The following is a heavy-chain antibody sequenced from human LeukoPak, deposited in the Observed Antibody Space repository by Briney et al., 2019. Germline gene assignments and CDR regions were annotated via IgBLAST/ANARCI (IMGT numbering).Heavy chain of an antibody. CDR2: IWPSGST. D-gene: IGHD7-27*01. J-gene: IGHJ4*02. Sequence: NPSETLSLTCSVSGGSISSGPYFWSWIRQSPGQGLEWIGYIWPSGSTNYNPSLSGRVAISLDKFRSHFTLMVTAVTAADTAVYYCARFSPRAMGNYLDFWGQGTLVTVSS. CDR3: ARFSPRAMGNYLDF. V-gene: IGHV4-30-2*06. CDR1: GGSISSGPYF.